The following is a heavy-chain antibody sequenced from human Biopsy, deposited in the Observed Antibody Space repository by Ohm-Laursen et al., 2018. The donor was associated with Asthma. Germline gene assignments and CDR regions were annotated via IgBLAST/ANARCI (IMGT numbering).Heavy chain of an antibody. CDR1: GGSITSSSYY. V-gene: IGHV4-39*01. CDR3: VRHQYSSSWSTFDY. CDR2: MYHSGSP. Sequence: GTLSLTWAVSGGSITSSSYYWGWIRQPPGKGMEWIGSMYHSGSPYYHPSLKGRATISVDTSKNQLSLKMSSVTAADTAVYFCVRHQYSSSWSTFDYWGQGALVTVSS. J-gene: IGHJ4*02. D-gene: IGHD3-22*01.